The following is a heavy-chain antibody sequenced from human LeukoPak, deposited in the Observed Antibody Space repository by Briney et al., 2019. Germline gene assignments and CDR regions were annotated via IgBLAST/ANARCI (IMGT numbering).Heavy chain of an antibody. CDR2: IIPIFGTA. Sequence: SVKVSCRASGGTFSIYAISWVRQAPGQGLEWMGGIIPIFGTANYAQKFQGRVTITADESTSTAYMELSSLRSEDTAVYYCAREDNYYGSGSYFDYWGQGTLVTVSS. CDR1: GGTFSIYA. V-gene: IGHV1-69*13. J-gene: IGHJ4*02. CDR3: AREDNYYGSGSYFDY. D-gene: IGHD3-10*01.